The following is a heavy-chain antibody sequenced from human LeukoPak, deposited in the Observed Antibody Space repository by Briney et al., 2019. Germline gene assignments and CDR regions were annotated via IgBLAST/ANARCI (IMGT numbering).Heavy chain of an antibody. J-gene: IGHJ6*03. D-gene: IGHD3-3*01. CDR2: INHSGST. V-gene: IGHV4-38-2*02. Sequence: SETLSLTCTVSGYSISSGYYWGWIRQPPGKGLEWIGEINHSGSTNYNPSLKSRVTISVDTSKNQFSLKLSSVTAADTAVYYCREWLLKGYYYMDVWGKGTTVTVSS. CDR3: REWLLKGYYYMDV. CDR1: GYSISSGYY.